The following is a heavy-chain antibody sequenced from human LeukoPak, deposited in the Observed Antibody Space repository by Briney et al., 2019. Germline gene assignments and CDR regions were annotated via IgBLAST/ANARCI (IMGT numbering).Heavy chain of an antibody. CDR2: INPSGGST. J-gene: IGHJ5*02. D-gene: IGHD1-7*01. CDR1: GYTFTSYY. CDR3: ARVGLTGTNRKDYNWFDP. Sequence: GASVKVSCKASGYTFTSYYMHWVRQAPGQGPEWMGIINPSGGSTSYAQKFQGRVTMTRDMSTSTVYMELSSLRSEDTAVYYCARVGLTGTNRKDYNWFDPWGQGTLVTVSS. V-gene: IGHV1-46*01.